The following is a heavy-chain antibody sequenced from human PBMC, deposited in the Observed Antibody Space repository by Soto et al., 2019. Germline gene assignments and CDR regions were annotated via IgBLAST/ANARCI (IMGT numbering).Heavy chain of an antibody. J-gene: IGHJ5*02. D-gene: IGHD1-7*01. Sequence: QVQLVQSGAEVKKPGASAKVSCKASGYTFTSYDINWVRQATGHGLEWMGWMNPNSGNTVYAQKFQGRVTMTRDTSISTAYMELSSLRSEDTAVYYCARERTGTTSNWFDPWGQGTLVTVSS. CDR1: GYTFTSYD. V-gene: IGHV1-8*01. CDR3: ARERTGTTSNWFDP. CDR2: MNPNSGNT.